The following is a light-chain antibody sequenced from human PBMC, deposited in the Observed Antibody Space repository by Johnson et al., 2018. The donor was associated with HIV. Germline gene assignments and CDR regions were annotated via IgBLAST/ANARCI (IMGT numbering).Light chain of an antibody. Sequence: QSVLTQPPSVSAAPGQKVTISCSGSSSNIGNNYVSWYQQLPGTAPKLLIYDNNKRPSGIPDRFSGSKSGTSATLGITGLQTGDEADYYCGTRDSSRSAYGFRTGTKGTV. CDR1: SSNIGNNY. V-gene: IGLV1-51*01. CDR2: DNN. J-gene: IGLJ1*01. CDR3: GTRDSSRSAYG.